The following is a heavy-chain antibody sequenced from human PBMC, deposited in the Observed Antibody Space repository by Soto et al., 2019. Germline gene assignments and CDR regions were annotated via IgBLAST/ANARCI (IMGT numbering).Heavy chain of an antibody. D-gene: IGHD2-2*01. CDR3: ARVIPGVEAWFDT. Sequence: XSVKGSCKGSGSAFTTFVVDWVRRAPGQGLEWMGWISAYTDTPNYAQKFQGRVTMTIDTSTSKAYMDLRSLTSDDTAVYYCARVIPGVEAWFDTWGQGTLVTVSS. CDR2: ISAYTDTP. V-gene: IGHV1-18*01. CDR1: GSAFTTFV. J-gene: IGHJ5*02.